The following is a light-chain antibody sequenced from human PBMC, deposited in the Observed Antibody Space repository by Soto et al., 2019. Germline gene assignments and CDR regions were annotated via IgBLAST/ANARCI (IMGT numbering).Light chain of an antibody. CDR1: QRISSW. CDR2: DAS. J-gene: IGKJ1*01. V-gene: IGKV1-5*01. CDR3: QQDNSYWT. Sequence: DIQMTQSPSTLSASVGDRVTITCRASQRISSWWAWYQQKPGKAPKLLIYDASSLESGVPSRFSGSGSGTEFALTTSSLQPDDFATYCCQQDNSYWTFGQGTKVEI.